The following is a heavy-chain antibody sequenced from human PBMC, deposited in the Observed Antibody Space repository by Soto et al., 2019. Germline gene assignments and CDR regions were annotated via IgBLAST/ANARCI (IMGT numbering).Heavy chain of an antibody. CDR2: TYFRSKWYN. Sequence: SQTLSLTRAISGDSVSSNTASWNWIRQSPSRGLEWLGRTYFRSKWYNDYAVSVKSRTIINPDTSNNQFSLQLNSVTPEDTAVYFCAKGDNLGPKTGYAFDPWGQGIMVTVSS. D-gene: IGHD5-12*01. J-gene: IGHJ5*02. CDR3: AKGDNLGPKTGYAFDP. V-gene: IGHV6-1*01. CDR1: GDSVSSNTAS.